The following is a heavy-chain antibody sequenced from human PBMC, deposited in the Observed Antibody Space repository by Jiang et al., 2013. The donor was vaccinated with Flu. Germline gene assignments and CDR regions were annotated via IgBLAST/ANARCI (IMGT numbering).Heavy chain of an antibody. V-gene: IGHV4-39*07. CDR3: ARDLLVYGDRRNAFDI. CDR1: GGSISSSSYY. CDR2: IYYSGST. Sequence: TLSLTCTVSGGSISSSSYYWGWIRQPPGKGLEWIGSIYYSGSTYYNPSLKSRVTISVDTSKNQFSLKLSSVTAADTAVYYCARDLLVYGDRRNAFDIWGQGTMVTVSS. D-gene: IGHD4-17*01. J-gene: IGHJ3*02.